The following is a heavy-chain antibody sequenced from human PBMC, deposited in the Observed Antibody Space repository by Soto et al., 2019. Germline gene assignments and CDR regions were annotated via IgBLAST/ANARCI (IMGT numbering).Heavy chain of an antibody. CDR1: GFTVSSTY. V-gene: IGHV3-66*01. D-gene: IGHD2-15*01. Sequence: EVQLVESGGGLVQPGGSLRLSCAASGFTVSSTYMTWVRQDPGKGLEWVSVIRSGGRTYYAGSVKVRFTISRDNFKNTLFLQMDSLRVEDTAVSYCASDDVQCSGGRCYGVPMDVGGKVTTVTVYS. CDR2: IRSGGRT. J-gene: IGHJ6*03. CDR3: ASDDVQCSGGRCYGVPMDV.